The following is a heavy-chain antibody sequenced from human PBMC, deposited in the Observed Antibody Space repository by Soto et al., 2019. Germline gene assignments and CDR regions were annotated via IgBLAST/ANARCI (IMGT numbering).Heavy chain of an antibody. D-gene: IGHD6-13*01. CDR3: ARYRYSSSSNYMDV. J-gene: IGHJ6*03. V-gene: IGHV4-31*03. CDR1: GGSISSGGYY. Sequence: SETLSLTCTVSGGSISSGGYYWSWIRQHPGKGLEWIGYIYYSGTTYYNPSLKSRITISVDTSKNQFSLKLASVTAADTAVYYCARYRYSSSSNYMDVWGKGTTVTVSS. CDR2: IYYSGTT.